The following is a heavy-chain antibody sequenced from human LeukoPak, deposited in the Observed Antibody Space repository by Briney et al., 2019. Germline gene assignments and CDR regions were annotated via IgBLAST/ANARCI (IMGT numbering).Heavy chain of an antibody. D-gene: IGHD1-26*01. CDR2: VNSDESDI. CDR1: GFRFTFYW. CDR3: AKEEWDALLSGAAGFDS. V-gene: IGHV3-74*03. J-gene: IGHJ5*01. Sequence: PGGSLRLSCAASGFRFTFYWMYCVRQVPGKGPVWISRVNSDESDITYADSVKGRFTISRDNAKNTLYMLMNNVRVDDTAVYYCAKEEWDALLSGAAGFDSGGRGPVVSVSS.